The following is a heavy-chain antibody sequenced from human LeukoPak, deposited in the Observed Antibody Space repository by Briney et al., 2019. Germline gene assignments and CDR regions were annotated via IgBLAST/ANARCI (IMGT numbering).Heavy chain of an antibody. Sequence: PGGSLRPSCTVSGFTFSDYWMSWVRQAPGKGLEWVANINQDGSEKYYVDSVMGRFTVSRDNDKNSLYLQVNSLRAEDRAVYYCARVWLGSGWYAYSMSAFDIWGQGTMVTVSS. CDR3: ARVWLGSGWYAYSMSAFDI. J-gene: IGHJ3*02. V-gene: IGHV3-7*01. CDR2: INQDGSEK. CDR1: GFTFSDYW. D-gene: IGHD6-19*01.